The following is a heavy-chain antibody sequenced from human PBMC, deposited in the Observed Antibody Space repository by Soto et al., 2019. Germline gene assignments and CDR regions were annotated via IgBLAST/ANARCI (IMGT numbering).Heavy chain of an antibody. J-gene: IGHJ6*02. CDR1: GGSFSGYY. V-gene: IGHV4-34*01. Sequence: QVQLQQWGAGLLKPSETLSLTCAVYGGSFSGYYWSWIRQPPGKGLEWIGEINHSGSTNYNPSLKCRVTISVATSKNQFSLKLSSVTAADTAVYYCARVGLLWFGRPLSIVDVWGQGTTVTVSS. CDR3: ARVGLLWFGRPLSIVDV. D-gene: IGHD3-10*01. CDR2: INHSGST.